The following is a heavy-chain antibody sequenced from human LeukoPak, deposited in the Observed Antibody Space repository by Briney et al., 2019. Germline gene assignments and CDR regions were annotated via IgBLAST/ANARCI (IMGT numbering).Heavy chain of an antibody. D-gene: IGHD6-13*01. J-gene: IGHJ4*02. V-gene: IGHV1-69*05. CDR2: IIPIFGTA. CDR3: ARGPVIAAAGYYFDY. Sequence: SVKASCKASGGTFSSYAISWVRQAPGQGLEWMGGIIPIFGTANYAQKFQGRVTITTDESTSTAYMGLSSLRSEDTAVYYCARGPVIAAAGYYFDYWGQGTLVTVSS. CDR1: GGTFSSYA.